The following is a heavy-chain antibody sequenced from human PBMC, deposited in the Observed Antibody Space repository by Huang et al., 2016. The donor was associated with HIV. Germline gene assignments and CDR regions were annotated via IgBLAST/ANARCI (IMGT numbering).Heavy chain of an antibody. D-gene: IGHD6-13*01. CDR1: GGSISSYY. CDR2: IHYIGST. J-gene: IGHJ6*02. CDR3: ARGGPYSRDYYYYGMDV. Sequence: QVQLQESGPGLVKPSETLSLTCTVSGGSISSYYWSWIRQPPGKGLEWIGYIHYIGSTSYTPSPKSRVTTSVDSAKNQFFLKLGSVTAADTAVYYCARGGPYSRDYYYYGMDVWGQGTTVTVSS. V-gene: IGHV4-59*01.